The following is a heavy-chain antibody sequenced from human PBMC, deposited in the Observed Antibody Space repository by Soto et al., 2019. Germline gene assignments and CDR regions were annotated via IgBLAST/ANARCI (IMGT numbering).Heavy chain of an antibody. CDR1: GGTFSTYT. D-gene: IGHD3-22*01. Sequence: QVQLEQSGAEVKKPGSSVKVSCKASGGTFSTYTITWVRQAPGQGLEWMGRIIPIIGIINYAQKFQGRVTMNETKFTGNTYLERTRLRDDATDVYYCAGDPDSHYNDSHASSYPWGQGTLVTVSS. V-gene: IGHV1-69*04. CDR3: AGDPDSHYNDSHASSYP. CDR2: IIPIIGII. J-gene: IGHJ5*02.